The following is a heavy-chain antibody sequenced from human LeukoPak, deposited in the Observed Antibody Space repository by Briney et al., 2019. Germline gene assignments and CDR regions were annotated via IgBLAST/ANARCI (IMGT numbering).Heavy chain of an antibody. CDR1: GFTLSSHY. J-gene: IGHJ1*01. CDR2: IYSDDST. Sequence: GGSLRLSCAASGFTLSSHYMSWVRQAPGKGLEWVLVIYSDDSTYSADSLKGRFTISRDISKNPLFLQMNSLRAEDTAVYYCARVYWHDNGEYFQHWGQGTLVTVSS. D-gene: IGHD3-16*01. CDR3: ARVYWHDNGEYFQH. V-gene: IGHV3-66*01.